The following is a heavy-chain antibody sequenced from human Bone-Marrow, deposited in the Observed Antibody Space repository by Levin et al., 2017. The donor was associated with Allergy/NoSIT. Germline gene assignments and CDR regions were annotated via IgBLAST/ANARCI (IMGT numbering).Heavy chain of an antibody. V-gene: IGHV4-59*01. CDR2: VYYSGST. D-gene: IGHD1-1*01. CDR1: AGSIGTYF. CDR3: ARSPMGGTATTYFDS. Sequence: SQTLSLTCSVSAGSIGTYFWHWIRQSPGRGLVWMGYVYYSGSTNYNPSLKSRVTISVDTSKNQFSLNLRSVTAADTAVYFCARSPMGGTATTYFDSWGQGALVTVSS. J-gene: IGHJ4*02.